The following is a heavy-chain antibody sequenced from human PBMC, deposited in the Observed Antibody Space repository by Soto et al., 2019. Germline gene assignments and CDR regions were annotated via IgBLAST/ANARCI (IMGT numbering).Heavy chain of an antibody. CDR1: GFTFSSYA. D-gene: IGHD6-19*01. J-gene: IGHJ4*02. Sequence: PGGSLRLSCVASGFTFSSYAMTWVRQAPGKGLEWVSAISGSGGSTYYAASVKGRFTISRDNSKNTLYLQMDSLRAEDTAVYFCAKVSSVAGTRDNWGQGTLVTVSS. CDR3: AKVSSVAGTRDN. V-gene: IGHV3-23*01. CDR2: ISGSGGST.